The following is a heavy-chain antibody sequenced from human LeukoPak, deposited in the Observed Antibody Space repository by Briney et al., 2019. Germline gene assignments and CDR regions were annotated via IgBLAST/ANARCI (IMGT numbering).Heavy chain of an antibody. CDR1: GFTFSNAW. D-gene: IGHD3-10*01. V-gene: IGHV3-15*01. CDR3: TAGTGLSDFDY. Sequence: MTGGSLRLSCAASGFTFSNAWMTWVRQAPGKGLEWLGRIKGNGDGGTTDYAAPVKGRFTISRDDPKNTVYLQMNSLKTEDTAVYYCTAGTGLSDFDYWGQGTLVTVSS. CDR2: IKGNGDGGTT. J-gene: IGHJ4*02.